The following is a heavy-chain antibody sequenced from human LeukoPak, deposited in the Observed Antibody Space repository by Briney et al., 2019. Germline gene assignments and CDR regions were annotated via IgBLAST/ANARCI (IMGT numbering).Heavy chain of an antibody. CDR1: GGSISSGSYY. V-gene: IGHV4-61*02. Sequence: SETLSLTCTVSGGSISSGSYYWSWIRQPAGKGLEWIGRIYTSGSTNYNPSLKSRVTISVDTSKNQFSLKLSSVTAADTAMYYCARSWGHYASPNNWFDPWGQGALVTVSS. D-gene: IGHD3-10*01. CDR3: ARSWGHYASPNNWFDP. J-gene: IGHJ5*02. CDR2: IYTSGST.